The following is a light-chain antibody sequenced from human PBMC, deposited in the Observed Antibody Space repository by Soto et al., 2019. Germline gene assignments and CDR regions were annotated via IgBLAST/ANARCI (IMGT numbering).Light chain of an antibody. Sequence: DLKMTQSPSSLSASVGDRVTITCQASQDISNNLNWYQQNPGKAPNLLIYAASNLETGVPSRFSGSRSRADFPFTISTLQPDGLAPYYFQQYDNLPPPFPPGTKVHL. V-gene: IGKV1-33*01. J-gene: IGKJ3*01. CDR2: AAS. CDR3: QQYDNLPPP. CDR1: QDISNN.